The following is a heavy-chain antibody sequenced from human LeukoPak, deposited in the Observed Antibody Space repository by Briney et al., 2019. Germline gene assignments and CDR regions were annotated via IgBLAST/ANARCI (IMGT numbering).Heavy chain of an antibody. J-gene: IGHJ6*02. Sequence: PGGSLRLSCAASGFTFSSYWMSWVRQAPGKGLEWVANIKQDGSEKYYVDSVKGRFTISRDNAKNSLYLQMNSLRAEDTALYYCAKAGGNSGSYHSYGMDVWGQGTTVTVSS. CDR3: AKAGGNSGSYHSYGMDV. D-gene: IGHD1-26*01. CDR1: GFTFSSYW. CDR2: IKQDGSEK. V-gene: IGHV3-7*03.